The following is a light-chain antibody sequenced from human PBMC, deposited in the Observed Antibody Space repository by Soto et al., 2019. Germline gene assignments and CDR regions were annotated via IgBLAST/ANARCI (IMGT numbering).Light chain of an antibody. Sequence: QSVLTQPASVSGSPGQSITLSCTGTSSDVGAYIYVSWYQQHPGKAPKLMIYEVSNRPSGVSNRFSGSKSGNTAPLTISVLLAEDEADYYCSSYSSISFYVFGTGSKGSVL. CDR3: SSYSSISFYV. J-gene: IGLJ1*01. V-gene: IGLV2-14*01. CDR2: EVS. CDR1: SSDVGAYIY.